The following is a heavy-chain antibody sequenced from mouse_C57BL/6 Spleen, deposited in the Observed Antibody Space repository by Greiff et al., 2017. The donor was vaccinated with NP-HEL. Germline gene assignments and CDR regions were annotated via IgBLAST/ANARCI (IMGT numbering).Heavy chain of an antibody. V-gene: IGHV3-6*01. D-gene: IGHD1-1*01. CDR3: ARRSYLWYFDV. CDR1: GYSITSGYY. J-gene: IGHJ1*03. Sequence: VQLQQSGPGLVKPSQSLSLTCSVTGYSITSGYYWNWIRQFPGNKLEWMGYISYDGSNNYNPSLKNRISITRDTSKNQFFLKLNSVTTEDTATYYCARRSYLWYFDVWGTGTTVTVSS. CDR2: ISYDGSN.